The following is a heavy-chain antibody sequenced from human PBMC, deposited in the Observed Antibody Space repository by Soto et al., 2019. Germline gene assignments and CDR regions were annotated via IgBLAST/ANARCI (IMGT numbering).Heavy chain of an antibody. D-gene: IGHD2-21*02. J-gene: IGHJ4*02. CDR1: GYSFTSYW. V-gene: IGHV5-51*01. CDR2: IYPGDYDT. CDR3: ARGLTSFSNPYYFDY. Sequence: GESLKISCKGFGYSFTSYWIGWVRQMPGKGLEYMGIIYPGDYDTRYSPSFRGQVSISVDNSISTAYLQWSSLKASDTAIYYCARGLTSFSNPYYFDYWGQGTLVTVSS.